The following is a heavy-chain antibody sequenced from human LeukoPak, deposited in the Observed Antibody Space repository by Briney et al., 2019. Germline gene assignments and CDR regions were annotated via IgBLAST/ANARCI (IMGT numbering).Heavy chain of an antibody. D-gene: IGHD3-10*01. V-gene: IGHV3-21*04. Sequence: GGSLRLSCAASGFTFSSYGMSWVRQAPGKGLEWVSSISGSSSYIYYADSVKGRFTISRDNSKNTLYLQMNRLRVEDTALYYCAKGSVDTSYIDYWGQGTLVTVSS. CDR1: GFTFSSYG. CDR3: AKGSVDTSYIDY. J-gene: IGHJ4*02. CDR2: ISGSSSYI.